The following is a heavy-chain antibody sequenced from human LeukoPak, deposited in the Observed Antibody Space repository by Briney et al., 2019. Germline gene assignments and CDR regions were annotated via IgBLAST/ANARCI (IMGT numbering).Heavy chain of an antibody. V-gene: IGHV3-30*02. D-gene: IGHD1-26*01. CDR1: GFTFSSFG. J-gene: IGHJ4*02. CDR3: AKEGAPWSPATRVSFDS. Sequence: GGSLRLSCAASGFTFSSFGMHWVRQAPGKGLEWVTFIRYDGSGKYYADSVKGRFAISRDNSKNTLYLQMNSLRAEDTAVYFCAKEGAPWSPATRVSFDSWGQGTLVTISS. CDR2: IRYDGSGK.